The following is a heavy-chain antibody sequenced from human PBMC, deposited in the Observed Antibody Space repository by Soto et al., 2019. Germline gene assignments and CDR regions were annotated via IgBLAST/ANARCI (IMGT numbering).Heavy chain of an antibody. Sequence: QLQLQESGPGLVKPSETLSLTCTVSGGSISSSSYYWGWIRQPPGKGLEWSGSIYYSGSTYYNPSLKSRVTISVDTSKNQFSLKLSSVTAADTAVYYCARRSGYCSSTSCFAFDYWGQGTLVTVSS. CDR3: ARRSGYCSSTSCFAFDY. CDR2: IYYSGST. J-gene: IGHJ4*02. D-gene: IGHD2-2*01. CDR1: GGSISSSSYY. V-gene: IGHV4-39*01.